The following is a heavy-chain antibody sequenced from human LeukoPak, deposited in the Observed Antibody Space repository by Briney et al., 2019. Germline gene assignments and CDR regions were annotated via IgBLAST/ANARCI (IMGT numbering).Heavy chain of an antibody. D-gene: IGHD3-10*01. CDR3: AKVLLWFGEGDDC. Sequence: GGSLTLSCAASGFTFSSYAMSWVRQAPGKGLEWVSAICDSGGSTYYPDPVKGRFTISRDNSKNTLYLQMNSLRTEDSAVYYCAKVLLWFGEGDDCWGQGTLVTVSS. CDR1: GFTFSSYA. V-gene: IGHV3-23*01. J-gene: IGHJ4*02. CDR2: ICDSGGST.